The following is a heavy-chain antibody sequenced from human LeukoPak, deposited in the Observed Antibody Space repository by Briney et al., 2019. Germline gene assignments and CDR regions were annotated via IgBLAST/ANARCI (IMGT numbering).Heavy chain of an antibody. J-gene: IGHJ4*02. Sequence: APVKVSCKASGGTFSNYAISCVRQAPGQGLEWMGRIIPIFGTANYAQKFQGRVTISTDESTSTAYMELSSLRSEDTAVYYCASAFLDDSSGFYFDYWGQGTLVTVSS. D-gene: IGHD3-22*01. V-gene: IGHV1-69*05. CDR2: IIPIFGTA. CDR3: ASAFLDDSSGFYFDY. CDR1: GGTFSNYA.